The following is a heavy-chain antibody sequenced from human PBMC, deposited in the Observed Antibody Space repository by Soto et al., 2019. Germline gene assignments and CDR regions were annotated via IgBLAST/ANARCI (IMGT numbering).Heavy chain of an antibody. Sequence: ASVKVSCKASGYTFTSYGISWVRQAPGQGLEWMGWISAYNGNTNYAQKLQGRVTMTTDTSTSTAYMELRSLRSDDTAVYYCARDPRQQPPIPPDYWGQGTLVTVSS. V-gene: IGHV1-18*01. D-gene: IGHD6-13*01. CDR2: ISAYNGNT. CDR1: GYTFTSYG. J-gene: IGHJ4*02. CDR3: ARDPRQQPPIPPDY.